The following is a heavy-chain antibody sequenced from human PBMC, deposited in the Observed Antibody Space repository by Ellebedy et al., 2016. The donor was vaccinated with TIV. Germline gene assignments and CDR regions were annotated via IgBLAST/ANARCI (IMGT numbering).Heavy chain of an antibody. J-gene: IGHJ4*02. V-gene: IGHV3-23*01. CDR1: GFTFSSYA. D-gene: IGHD5-24*01. CDR2: INANGVSI. CDR3: VRGPSRENGYKHYFDH. Sequence: PGGSLRLSCAASGFTFSSYAMSSLRQAPGQGLEWVSGINANGVSIAYADSVKGRFTISSDNSKETLLLQMNSLRTEDTAVYYCVRGPSRENGYKHYFDHWGQGTLVTVSS.